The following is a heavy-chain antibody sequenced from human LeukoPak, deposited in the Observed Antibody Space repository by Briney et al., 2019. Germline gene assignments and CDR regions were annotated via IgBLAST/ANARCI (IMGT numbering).Heavy chain of an antibody. CDR2: IYYSGST. CDR1: GGSISSYY. Sequence: SETLSLTCTVSGGSISSYYWSWIRQPPGKGLEWIGYIYYSGSTNYNPSLKSRVTISVDTSKNQFSLKLSSVTAADTAVYYCARGIYDFWSGNPFDYWGQGTLVTVSS. V-gene: IGHV4-59*08. D-gene: IGHD3-3*01. J-gene: IGHJ4*02. CDR3: ARGIYDFWSGNPFDY.